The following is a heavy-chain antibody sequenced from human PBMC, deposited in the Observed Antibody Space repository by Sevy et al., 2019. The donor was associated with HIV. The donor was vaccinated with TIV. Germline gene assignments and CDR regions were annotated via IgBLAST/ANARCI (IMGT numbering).Heavy chain of an antibody. V-gene: IGHV3-53*01. J-gene: IGHJ6*02. D-gene: IGHD1-20*01. CDR1: GFTVSTNY. Sequence: GGSLRLSCVASGFTVSTNYMSWIRQAPGKGLDWVSVIYTGGGTYYSDSVEGRFTISRDTSKNTLYLQMNSLRAEDTAVYYCARDPGITNGMSVWGQGTTVTVSS. CDR2: IYTGGGT. CDR3: ARDPGITNGMSV.